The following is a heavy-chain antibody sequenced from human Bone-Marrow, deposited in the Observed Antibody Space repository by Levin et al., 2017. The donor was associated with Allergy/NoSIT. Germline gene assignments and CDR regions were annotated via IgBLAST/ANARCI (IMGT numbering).Heavy chain of an antibody. J-gene: IGHJ6*02. D-gene: IGHD6-13*01. CDR1: GFSFRSYG. V-gene: IGHV3-33*01. CDR2: IWSDGRTK. CDR3: GREGYLYAMDV. Sequence: SCAASGFSFRSYGMWWVRQAPGNGLEWVAIIWSDGRTKYFTDSERGRFTISRDNSKETLFLQMNSLGAEDTAVYFCGREGYLYAMDVWGQGTTVIVSS.